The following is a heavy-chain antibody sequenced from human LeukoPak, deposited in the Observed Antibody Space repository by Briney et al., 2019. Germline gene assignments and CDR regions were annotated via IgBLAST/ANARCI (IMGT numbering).Heavy chain of an antibody. CDR1: GYTFTSYG. Sequence: SVKVSCKASGYTFTSYGISWVRQAPGQGLEWMGWIIPILGIANYAQKFQGRVTITADKSTSTAYMELSSLRSEDTAVYYCASPPRTQAYDSSGYFDYWGQGTLVTVSS. D-gene: IGHD3-22*01. V-gene: IGHV1-69*10. CDR2: IIPILGIA. J-gene: IGHJ4*02. CDR3: ASPPRTQAYDSSGYFDY.